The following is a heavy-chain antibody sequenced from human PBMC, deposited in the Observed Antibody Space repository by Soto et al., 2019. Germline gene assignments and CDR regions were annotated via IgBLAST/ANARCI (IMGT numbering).Heavy chain of an antibody. V-gene: IGHV5-51*01. CDR2: IYPGDSDT. CDR3: AKGTGSWQYFDY. D-gene: IGHD6-13*01. CDR1: GYRFTSYL. Sequence: GESLKISFKGSGYRFTSYLICWVRQMPGKGLEWMGIIYPGDSDTRYSPSFQGQVIISADNSISTAYLPRSSLNASDTGMYYCAKGTGSWQYFDYWGQGALVTVSS. J-gene: IGHJ4*02.